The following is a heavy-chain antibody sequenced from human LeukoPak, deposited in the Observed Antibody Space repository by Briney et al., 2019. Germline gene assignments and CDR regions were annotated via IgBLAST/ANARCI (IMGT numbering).Heavy chain of an antibody. CDR3: ARHALWFGELSWFDP. D-gene: IGHD3-10*01. CDR1: GCSISSYY. J-gene: IGHJ5*02. V-gene: IGHV4-59*08. Sequence: SETLSLTCTVSGCSISSYYWSWIRQPPRKGLEGSGYIYYSGSTNYNPSLKSRVTISVDTSKNQFSLKLSSVTAADTAVYYCARHALWFGELSWFDPWGQGTLVTVSS. CDR2: IYYSGST.